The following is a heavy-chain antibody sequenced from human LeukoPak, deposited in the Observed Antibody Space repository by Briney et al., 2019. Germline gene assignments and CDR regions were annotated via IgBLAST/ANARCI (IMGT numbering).Heavy chain of an antibody. Sequence: PGGSLRLSCAASGFTFSTHTVAWVRQAPGKGLECLSYISGSTSVIYYADSVKGRFTISRDNAKNSLYLQMNSLRGEDTAVYYCARDLAMVHFDYWGQGTLVTVSS. J-gene: IGHJ4*02. CDR3: ARDLAMVHFDY. CDR1: GFTFSTHT. V-gene: IGHV3-48*01. D-gene: IGHD5-18*01. CDR2: ISGSTSVI.